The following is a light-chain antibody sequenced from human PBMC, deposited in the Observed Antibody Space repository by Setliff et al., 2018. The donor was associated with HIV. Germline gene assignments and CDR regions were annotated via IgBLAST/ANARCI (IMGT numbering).Light chain of an antibody. CDR2: DVS. V-gene: IGLV2-14*03. Sequence: LTQPASVSGSPGQSITISCTGTSSDVGGYNYVSWYQQHPGEAPRLLIYDVSYRPSGISRRFSGSKSGSTASLTISGLQTEDEADYYCSSYANRYTLVFGSGTKVTVL. CDR1: SSDVGGYNY. J-gene: IGLJ1*01. CDR3: SSYANRYTLV.